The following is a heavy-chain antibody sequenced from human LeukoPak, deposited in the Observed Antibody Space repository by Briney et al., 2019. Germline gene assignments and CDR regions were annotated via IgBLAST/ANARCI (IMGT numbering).Heavy chain of an antibody. CDR3: ARDRGGIAAAGTPALDP. D-gene: IGHD6-13*01. Sequence: ASETLSLTCTVSGGSISSYYWSWIRQPPGKGLEWIGYIYYSGSTNYNPSLKSRVTISVDTSKNQFSLKLSSVTAADTAVYYYARDRGGIAAAGTPALDPWGQGTLVTVSS. CDR1: GGSISSYY. J-gene: IGHJ5*02. CDR2: IYYSGST. V-gene: IGHV4-59*01.